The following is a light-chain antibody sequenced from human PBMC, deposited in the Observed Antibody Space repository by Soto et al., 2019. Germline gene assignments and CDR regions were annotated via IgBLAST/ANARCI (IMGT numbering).Light chain of an antibody. Sequence: QSALTQPASVSGSPGQSITISCTGTSSDVGSYNLVSWYQQHPGKAPKLMSYDGTKRPSGVSNRFSGSKSGNTASLTISGLQAEDEADYYCCSYATSSIIFGGGTQLTVL. J-gene: IGLJ2*01. CDR3: CSYATSSII. CDR1: SSDVGSYNL. CDR2: DGT. V-gene: IGLV2-23*01.